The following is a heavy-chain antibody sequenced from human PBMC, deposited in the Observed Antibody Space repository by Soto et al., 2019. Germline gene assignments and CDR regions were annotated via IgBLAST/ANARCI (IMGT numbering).Heavy chain of an antibody. V-gene: IGHV3-23*04. J-gene: IGHJ4*02. D-gene: IGHD1-26*01. Sequence: EVQLVDSGGGLVQPGGSLRLSCAASGFIFSNYVMIWVRQAPGKGLELVSSISDSGGTSYYADSVKGRFTISRDNSKNTLYLQMNSLRAEDTAIYYCAKRPRALLTFDYWGQGTLVTVSS. CDR3: AKRPRALLTFDY. CDR1: GFIFSNYV. CDR2: ISDSGGTS.